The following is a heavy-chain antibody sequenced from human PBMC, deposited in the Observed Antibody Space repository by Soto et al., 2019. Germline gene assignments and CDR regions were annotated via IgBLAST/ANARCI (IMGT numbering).Heavy chain of an antibody. CDR1: DFSFTSHG. V-gene: IGHV1-18*04. CDR2: ISLYNGNT. CDR3: AIYHLELFRFDY. Sequence: GPEVKKPGASMKVSCKAYDFSFTSHGISWVRQAPGQELEWMGWISLYNGNTNYAQQFQGRVTMTTDTSTSTAYMELRSLRSDDTAMYFCAIYHLELFRFDYWGQGTLVTVSS. D-gene: IGHD2-2*01. J-gene: IGHJ4*02.